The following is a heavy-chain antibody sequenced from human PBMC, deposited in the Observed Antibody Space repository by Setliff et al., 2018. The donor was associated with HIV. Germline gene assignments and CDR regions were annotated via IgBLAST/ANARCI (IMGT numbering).Heavy chain of an antibody. CDR1: GGSVTSSLYY. D-gene: IGHD6-6*01. Sequence: SETLSLTCTVSGGSVTSSLYYWGWIRQPPGKGLEWIGTIYTSGSTNYNPSLKSRVTISVDTSKNQFSLKLSGLTSDDTAVYYCARQLSNSFDYWGPGTLVTVSS. V-gene: IGHV4-61*01. J-gene: IGHJ4*02. CDR2: IYTSGST. CDR3: ARQLSNSFDY.